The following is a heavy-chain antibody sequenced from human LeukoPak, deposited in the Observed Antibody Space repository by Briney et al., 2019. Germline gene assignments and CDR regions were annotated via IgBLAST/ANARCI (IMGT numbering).Heavy chain of an antibody. CDR2: ISWNSGSI. J-gene: IGHJ4*02. CDR1: GFTFDDYA. Sequence: GRSLRLSCAASGFTFDDYAMHWVRPAPGKGLEWVSGISWNSGSIGYADSVKGRFTISRDNAKNSLYLQMNSLRAEDTALYYCAPSCAAAGTIPGYYFDYWGQGTLVTVSS. V-gene: IGHV3-9*01. CDR3: APSCAAAGTIPGYYFDY. D-gene: IGHD6-13*01.